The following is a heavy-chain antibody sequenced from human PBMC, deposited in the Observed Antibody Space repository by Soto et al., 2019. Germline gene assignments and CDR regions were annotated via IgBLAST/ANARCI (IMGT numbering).Heavy chain of an antibody. CDR1: GFTFSSYW. CDR3: ARFWTDLDAFDI. CDR2: INSDGSST. V-gene: IGHV3-74*01. D-gene: IGHD3-3*01. Sequence: GGSLRLSCAASGFTFSSYWMHWVRQAPGKGLVWVSRINSDGSSTSYADSVKGRFTISRDNAKNTLYLQMNSLRAEDTAVYYCARFWTDLDAFDIWGQETMVTVSS. J-gene: IGHJ3*02.